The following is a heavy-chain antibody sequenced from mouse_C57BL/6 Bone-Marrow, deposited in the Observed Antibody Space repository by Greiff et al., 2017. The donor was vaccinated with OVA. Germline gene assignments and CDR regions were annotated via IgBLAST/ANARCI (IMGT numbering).Heavy chain of an antibody. CDR1: GYTFTSYG. CDR2: IYPRSGNT. V-gene: IGHV1-81*01. J-gene: IGHJ4*01. CDR3: ASYGNYVFYAMDY. Sequence: VQVVESGAELARPGASVKLSCKASGYTFTSYGISWVKQRTGQGLEWIGEIYPRSGNTYYNEKFKGKATLTADKSSSTAYMELRSLTSEDSAVYFCASYGNYVFYAMDYWGQGTSVTVSS. D-gene: IGHD2-1*01.